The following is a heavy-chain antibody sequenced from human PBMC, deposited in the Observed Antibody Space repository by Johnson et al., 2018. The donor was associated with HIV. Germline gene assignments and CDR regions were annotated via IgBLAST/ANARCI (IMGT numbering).Heavy chain of an antibody. V-gene: IGHV3-23*04. D-gene: IGHD3-16*01. J-gene: IGHJ3*02. CDR1: GFTFSSYA. CDR2: ISGSGGST. Sequence: VQLVESGGGLVQPGGSLRLSCAASGFTFSSYAMSWVRQAPGKGLEWVPAISGSGGSTYYADSVKGRFTISRDNSTNTLYLRMNILRAEDKSVYYCANLRVMRHDAFDIWGQGTMVTVSS. CDR3: ANLRVMRHDAFDI.